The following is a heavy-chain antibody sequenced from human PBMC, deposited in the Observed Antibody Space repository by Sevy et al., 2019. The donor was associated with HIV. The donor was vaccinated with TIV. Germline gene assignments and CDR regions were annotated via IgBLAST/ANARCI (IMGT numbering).Heavy chain of an antibody. CDR3: AKGGYYDSSGYLPFDY. CDR1: GFTFSSYA. V-gene: IGHV3-23*01. J-gene: IGHJ4*02. CDR2: ISDSGGST. D-gene: IGHD3-22*01. Sequence: GGSLRLSCAASGFTFSSYAMRWVRQAPGKGLEWVSAISDSGGSTYYADSVKGLFTISRDNSKNTLYLQMNSLRAEDTAVYYCAKGGYYDSSGYLPFDYWGQGTLVTVSS.